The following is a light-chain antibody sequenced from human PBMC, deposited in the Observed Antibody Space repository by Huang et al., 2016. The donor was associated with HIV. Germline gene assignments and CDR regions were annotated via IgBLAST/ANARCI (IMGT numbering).Light chain of an antibody. J-gene: IGKJ3*01. Sequence: DIVMTQSPDSLAVSLGERATIKCKSSQSVFYNSNKKNYLAWYQQKPGQPPKQLIYWASIRESWVPYLFSGSGSGTDFTLTISSLQTEDVAVYYCHQYYNTRPTFGPGTKVEIK. CDR3: HQYYNTRPT. CDR2: WAS. V-gene: IGKV4-1*01. CDR1: QSVFYNSNKKNY.